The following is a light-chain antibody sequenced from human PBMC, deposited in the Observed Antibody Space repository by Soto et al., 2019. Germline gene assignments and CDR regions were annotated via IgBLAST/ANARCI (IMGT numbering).Light chain of an antibody. Sequence: EIVLTQSPGTLSLSPGERATLSCRASQSVSSSYLAWYQLKPGQAPRLLIYDASSRAAGTPDNFSGSGSGTDFTLTISRLEPEDFAVYYCQQYGNSPYTFGQGTKLEIK. CDR2: DAS. CDR3: QQYGNSPYT. J-gene: IGKJ2*01. CDR1: QSVSSSY. V-gene: IGKV3-20*01.